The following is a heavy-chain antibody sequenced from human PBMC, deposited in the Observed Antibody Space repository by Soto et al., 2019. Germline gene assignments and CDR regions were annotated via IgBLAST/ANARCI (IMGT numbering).Heavy chain of an antibody. CDR1: GGSISSYY. J-gene: IGHJ5*02. V-gene: IGHV4-59*08. CDR3: ARQTPRGTTVGAKGVTSWFDP. D-gene: IGHD1-26*01. Sequence: QVQLQESGPGLVKPSETLSLTCTVSGGSISSYYWSWIRQPPGKGLEWIGYIYYSGSTNYNPSLKSRVTISVDTSKNQFSLKLSSVTAADTAVYYCARQTPRGTTVGAKGVTSWFDPWGQGTLVTVSS. CDR2: IYYSGST.